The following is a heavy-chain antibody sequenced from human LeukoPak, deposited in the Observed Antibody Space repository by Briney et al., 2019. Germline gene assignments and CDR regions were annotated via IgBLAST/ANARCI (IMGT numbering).Heavy chain of an antibody. CDR2: IYTSGST. V-gene: IGHV4-61*02. J-gene: IGHJ5*02. Sequence: SQTLSLTCTVSGGSISSGSYYWSWIWQPAGKGLEWIGRIYTSGSTNYNPSLKSRVTISVDTSKNQFSLKLSSVTAADTAVYYCARDRAYDYVWGSYRYIWFDPWGQGTLVTVSS. D-gene: IGHD3-16*02. CDR1: GGSISSGSYY. CDR3: ARDRAYDYVWGSYRYIWFDP.